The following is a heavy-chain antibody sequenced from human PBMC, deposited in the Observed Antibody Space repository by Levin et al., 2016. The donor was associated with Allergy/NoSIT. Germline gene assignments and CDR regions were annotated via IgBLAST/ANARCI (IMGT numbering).Heavy chain of an antibody. D-gene: IGHD5-24*01. J-gene: IGHJ4*02. Sequence: WIRQPPGKGLEWVTIIAYDGSNKYYADSVKGRFTTSRDNSKNTLYLQMNSLRAEDTAVYYCARGHGWLQLQLEDNLDYWGQGTLVTVSS. V-gene: IGHV3-30*04. CDR3: ARGHGWLQLQLEDNLDY. CDR2: IAYDGSNK.